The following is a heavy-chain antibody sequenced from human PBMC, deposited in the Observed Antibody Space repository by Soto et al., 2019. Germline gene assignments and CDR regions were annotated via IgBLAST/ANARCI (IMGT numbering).Heavy chain of an antibody. V-gene: IGHV1-46*03. J-gene: IGHJ5*02. D-gene: IGHD6-13*01. CDR2: INPSGGST. CDR1: GYGFTSYY. Sequence: GTSSNLSSKASGYGFTSYYRRWLRHANKKGLEWMGIINPSGGSTSYAQKFQGRVTMTRDTSTSTVYMELSSLRSEDTAVYYCARGGWQQLALWGFDPWGQGTLVTVSS. CDR3: ARGGWQQLALWGFDP.